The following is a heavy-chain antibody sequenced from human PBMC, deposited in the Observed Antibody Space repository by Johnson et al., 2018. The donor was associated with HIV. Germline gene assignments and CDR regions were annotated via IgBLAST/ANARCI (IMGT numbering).Heavy chain of an antibody. D-gene: IGHD1-1*01. CDR3: AKGSTLWNPRLGDAFDF. CDR1: GFTFSSYA. J-gene: IGHJ3*01. CDR2: ISYDGSNK. Sequence: VQLVESGGGVVQPGRSLRLSCAASGFTFSSYAMHLVRQAPGEGLEWVAVISYDGSNKYYADSVKGRFTISRDNSKNTLSLQMNSLRVEDTALYYCAKGSTLWNPRLGDAFDFWGQGTLVTVSS. V-gene: IGHV3-30*04.